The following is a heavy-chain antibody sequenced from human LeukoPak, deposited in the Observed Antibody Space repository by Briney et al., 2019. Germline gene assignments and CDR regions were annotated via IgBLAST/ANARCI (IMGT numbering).Heavy chain of an antibody. Sequence: GGSLRLYCAASGFTFSKYTVNWVRQAPGKGLEWVSYISSSDSTIYYADSVKGRFTISRDNAKTSLYLQMNSLRAEDTAVYYCARGRISAEIAYYYGMDVWGKGTTVTVSS. CDR3: ARGRISAEIAYYYGMDV. J-gene: IGHJ6*04. CDR1: GFTFSKYT. D-gene: IGHD6-6*01. CDR2: ISSSDSTI. V-gene: IGHV3-48*03.